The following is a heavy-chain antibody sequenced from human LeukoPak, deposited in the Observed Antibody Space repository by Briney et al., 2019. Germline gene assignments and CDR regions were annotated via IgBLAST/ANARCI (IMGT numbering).Heavy chain of an antibody. CDR3: ARASSSWLEYFQH. J-gene: IGHJ1*01. V-gene: IGHV4-39*07. CDR2: IYYSGST. CDR1: GGSISSSSYY. Sequence: PSETLSLTCTVSGGSISSSSYYWGWIRQPPGKGLEWIGSIYYSGSTYYNPSLKSRVTISVDTSKNQFSLKLSSVTAADTAVYYCARASSSWLEYFQHWGQGTLVTVSS. D-gene: IGHD6-13*01.